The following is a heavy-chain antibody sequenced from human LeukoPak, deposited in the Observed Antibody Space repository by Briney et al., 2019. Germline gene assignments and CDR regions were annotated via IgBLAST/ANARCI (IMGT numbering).Heavy chain of an antibody. CDR2: IYAGGST. D-gene: IGHD3-16*01. J-gene: IGHJ4*02. CDR1: GFTVSRNY. V-gene: IGHV3-53*04. Sequence: GGSLRLSCAASGFTVSRNYMTWVRQAPGKGLEWVSVIYAGGSTYYADSVEGRFTISRHNSQNTLYLQMNSLRAEDTAVYYCARAERAFFDYWGQGTLVTVSS. CDR3: ARAERAFFDY.